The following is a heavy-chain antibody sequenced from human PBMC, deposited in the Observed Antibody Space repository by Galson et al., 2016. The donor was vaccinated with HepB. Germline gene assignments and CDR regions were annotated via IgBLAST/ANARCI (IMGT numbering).Heavy chain of an antibody. CDR3: ARDVNNWTGDRRLFDL. CDR2: ISHSGNTR. Sequence: SLRLSCAASGFSFNDFYMSWIRQPPGKALEWISYISHSGNTREYADSVKGRFTVSRDNNKNPVYLQLNRLRAEDTALYYCARDVNNWTGDRRLFDLWGQGTLVAVSS. J-gene: IGHJ4*02. D-gene: IGHD1-1*01. V-gene: IGHV3-11*01. CDR1: GFSFNDFY.